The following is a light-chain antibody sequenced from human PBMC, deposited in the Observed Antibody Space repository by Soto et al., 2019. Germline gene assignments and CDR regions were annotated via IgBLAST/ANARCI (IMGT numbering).Light chain of an antibody. J-gene: IGKJ1*01. CDR1: QSVTSNY. CDR3: QQHGSSPPSWT. Sequence: ETVLTQSPGTLSLSPGERATLSCRASQSVTSNYLAWYQQKSGQAPRLLIYVASNRATGIPDRFSGSGSGTDFTLTISRLEPEDFAVYYCQQHGSSPPSWTFGQGTKVEIK. CDR2: VAS. V-gene: IGKV3-20*01.